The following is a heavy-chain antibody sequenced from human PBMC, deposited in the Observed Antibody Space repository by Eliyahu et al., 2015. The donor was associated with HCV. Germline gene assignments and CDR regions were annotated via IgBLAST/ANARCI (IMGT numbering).Heavy chain of an antibody. CDR2: IKSNAAGGTP. V-gene: IGHV3-15*01. CDR1: GFSFTDAW. D-gene: IGHD5-12*01. CDR3: TTDGIRYSHTFDY. J-gene: IGHJ4*02. Sequence: DVQLVQSGGDLVKPGGSLILSCAASGFSFTDAWMSWVRQVPGQRLEWVGRIKSNAAGGTPDYAAPVTGRFTISRDDSQSRLYLQMDSLRIEDTAVYYCTTDGIRYSHTFDYWGQGALVTVSS.